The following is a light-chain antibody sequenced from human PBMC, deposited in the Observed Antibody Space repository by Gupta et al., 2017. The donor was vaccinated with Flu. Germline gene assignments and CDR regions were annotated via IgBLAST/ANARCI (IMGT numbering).Light chain of an antibody. CDR3: QQYYSTPRS. J-gene: IGKJ3*01. Sequence: AIRLTQSPLSLFASVGDRVTITCWASQGISRYLAWYQQKPAKAPKLFIYYASSLRSGVPSRFSGSGSGTDYTLTISSLQPEDFATYYCQQYYSTPRSFGPGTKVDIK. CDR2: YAS. V-gene: IGKV1D-43*01. CDR1: QGISRY.